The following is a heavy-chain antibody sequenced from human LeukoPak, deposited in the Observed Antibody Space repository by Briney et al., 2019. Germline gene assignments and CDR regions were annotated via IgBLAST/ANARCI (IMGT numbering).Heavy chain of an antibody. D-gene: IGHD2-2*01. CDR1: GYSFTSNY. Sequence: GASVKVSCKASGYSFTSNYIHWVRQAPGQGLEWMGMIYPRDGSTSYARKFQGRVTVTRDTSTSTVHMELSRLRSDDTAVYYCARDYCSSTSCLFDYWGQGTLVTVSS. CDR2: IYPRDGST. J-gene: IGHJ4*02. V-gene: IGHV1-46*01. CDR3: ARDYCSSTSCLFDY.